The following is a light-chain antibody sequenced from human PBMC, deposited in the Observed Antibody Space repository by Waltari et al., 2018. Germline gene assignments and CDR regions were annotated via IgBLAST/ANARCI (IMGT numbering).Light chain of an antibody. CDR3: QQYYSPPPLFT. CDR2: CAS. V-gene: IGKV4-1*01. J-gene: IGKJ3*01. CDR1: HPLLASSNNRNY. Sequence: DIVMNQSPDSLAVSPGERDTINCQTSHPLLASSNNRNYLAWYQQKPGAPPKLLIYCASSRESGVPDRFSGSGSGTDFTLTITSLQAEDVAVYYCQQYYSPPPLFTFGPGTKVDIK.